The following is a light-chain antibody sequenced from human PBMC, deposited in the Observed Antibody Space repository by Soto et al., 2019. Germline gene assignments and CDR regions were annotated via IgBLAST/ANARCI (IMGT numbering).Light chain of an antibody. CDR1: QSVGNN. V-gene: IGKV3D-15*01. Sequence: EVVMTQSPATLSVSPGDRATLSCRASQSVGNNLAWYQQKPGQAPGLLIYGESTRATGIPARFSGSGSGTEFTHTLSSLQSEESAVAYYQQYNNWPPNFGGGTKVEIK. J-gene: IGKJ4*01. CDR3: QQYNNWPPN. CDR2: GES.